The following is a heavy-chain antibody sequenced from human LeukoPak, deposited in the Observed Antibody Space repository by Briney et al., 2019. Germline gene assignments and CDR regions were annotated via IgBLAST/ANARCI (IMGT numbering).Heavy chain of an antibody. J-gene: IGHJ4*02. CDR3: TRESGPYCPFGY. V-gene: IGHV4-4*02. CDR2: VHLDGRT. Sequence: SETLSLTCGVSGGSVINTNWWTWVRQPPGKGLEWIGEVHLDGRTNYNPSLESRLTMSVDVSENQVSLKLTSVTAADTAMYYCTRESGPYCPFGYWGQGTLVVVPS. CDR1: GGSVINTNW. D-gene: IGHD1-26*01.